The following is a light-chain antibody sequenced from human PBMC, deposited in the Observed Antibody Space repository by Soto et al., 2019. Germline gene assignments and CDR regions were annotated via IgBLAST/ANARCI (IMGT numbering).Light chain of an antibody. CDR3: QQSYSRPIT. CDR1: QSISGF. J-gene: IGKJ5*01. CDR2: AAS. Sequence: IQITQSPSSLSASLGDKVTITRRASQSISGFLTWYQQLPGKAPKLLIFAASGLQSGVPSRFSGSGSGTDFTLTISSLQPEDFATYYCQQSYSRPITFGQGTRLEIK. V-gene: IGKV1-39*01.